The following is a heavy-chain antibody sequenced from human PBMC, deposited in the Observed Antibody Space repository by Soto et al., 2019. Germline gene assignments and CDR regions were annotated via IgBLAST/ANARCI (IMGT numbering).Heavy chain of an antibody. J-gene: IGHJ4*02. CDR3: ARGGTTMVKYYFDY. CDR2: VYYNGDT. CDR1: GDSMSTNY. Sequence: QVQLQESGPGLVKPSETLSLTCIVSGDSMSTNYWHWIRQPPGTALEWIGYVYYNGDTNYNPSLNIPVTISVDKSTNQLSLRLSSVTAADTAVYYWARGGTTMVKYYFDYWGQGALVTVSS. V-gene: IGHV4-59*01. D-gene: IGHD5-18*01.